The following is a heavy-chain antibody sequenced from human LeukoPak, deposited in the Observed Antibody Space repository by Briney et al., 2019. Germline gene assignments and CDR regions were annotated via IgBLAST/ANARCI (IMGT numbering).Heavy chain of an antibody. D-gene: IGHD1-1*01. CDR3: ARTVKRYYYYYYMDV. V-gene: IGHV4-61*02. CDR2: IYTSGST. CDR1: GGSISSSSYY. Sequence: SETLSLTCTVSGGSISSSSYYWSWIRQPAGKGLEWIGRIYTSGSTNYNPSLKSRVTISVDTSKNQFSLKLSSVTAADTAVYYCARTVKRYYYYYYMDVWGKGTTVTVSS. J-gene: IGHJ6*03.